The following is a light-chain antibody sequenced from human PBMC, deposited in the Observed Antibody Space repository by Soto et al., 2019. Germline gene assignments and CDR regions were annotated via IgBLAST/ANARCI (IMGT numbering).Light chain of an antibody. V-gene: IGKV1-5*03. CDR3: QQYNSYPLT. J-gene: IGKJ4*01. CDR1: QSISSW. CDR2: KAS. Sequence: DIQMTQSPSTLSASVGDRVTITCRASQSISSWLAWYQQKPGKAPKLLIYKASSLESGVPSRFSGSGSGTEFTLTISSPQPDDFATYYRQQYNSYPLTFGGGTKVEIK.